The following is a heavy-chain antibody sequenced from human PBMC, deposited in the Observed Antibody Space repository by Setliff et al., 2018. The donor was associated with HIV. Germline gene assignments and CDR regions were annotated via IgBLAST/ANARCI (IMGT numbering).Heavy chain of an antibody. V-gene: IGHV1-18*01. CDR2: ISACNGNT. CDR1: GYTFTSYG. J-gene: IGHJ1*01. CDR3: ARVVVRGVTFIAEYFQH. D-gene: IGHD3-10*01. Sequence: ASVKVSCKASGYTFTSYGISWVRQATGQGLEWMGWISACNGNTNYAQKLQGRVTMTTDTSTSTAYMELRSLRSDDTAVYYCARVVVRGVTFIAEYFQHWGQGTLVTVSS.